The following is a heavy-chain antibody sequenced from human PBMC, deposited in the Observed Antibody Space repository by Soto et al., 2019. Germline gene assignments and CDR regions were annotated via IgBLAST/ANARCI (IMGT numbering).Heavy chain of an antibody. J-gene: IGHJ4*02. Sequence: GGSLRLSCAASGFTFSSYNMNCVRQAPGKGLEWVSSITSSGVYYRDSVKGRFTISGDNAKNSLYLQMNSLRAEDTAVYYCARDPSGSGPDFDYWGQGILATVSS. V-gene: IGHV3-21*01. CDR1: GFTFSSYN. CDR2: ITSSGV. CDR3: ARDPSGSGPDFDY. D-gene: IGHD3-10*01.